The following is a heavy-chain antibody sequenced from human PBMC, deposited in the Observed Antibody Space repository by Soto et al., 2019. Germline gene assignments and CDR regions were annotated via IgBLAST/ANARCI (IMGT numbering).Heavy chain of an antibody. V-gene: IGHV3-30*18. CDR3: AKGQQQLRTYYYYGMDV. J-gene: IGHJ6*02. Sequence: LRLSCAASGFTFSSYGMHWVRQAPGKGLEWVAVISYDGSNKYYADSVKGRFTISRDNSKNTLYLQMNSLRAEDTAVYYCAKGQQQLRTYYYYGMDVWGQGTTVTVSS. CDR1: GFTFSSYG. D-gene: IGHD6-13*01. CDR2: ISYDGSNK.